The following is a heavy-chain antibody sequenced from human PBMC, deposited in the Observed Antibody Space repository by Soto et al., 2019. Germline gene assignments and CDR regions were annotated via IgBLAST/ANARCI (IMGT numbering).Heavy chain of an antibody. CDR1: GGCISSYY. D-gene: IGHD6-13*01. CDR2: IYYSGST. J-gene: IGHJ1*01. CDR3: ARLSTAGTAEYFQH. V-gene: IGHV4-59*08. Sequence: SETLSLTCTVSGGCISSYYWSWIRQPPGKGLEWIGYIYYSGSTNYNPSLKSRVTISVDTSKNQFSLKLSSVTAADTAVYYCARLSTAGTAEYFQHWGRGTLVTVSS.